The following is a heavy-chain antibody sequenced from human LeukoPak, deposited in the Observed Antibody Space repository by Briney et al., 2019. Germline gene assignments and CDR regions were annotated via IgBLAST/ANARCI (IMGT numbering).Heavy chain of an antibody. CDR1: VFTFSIYE. CDR3: ARADLYNFDY. Sequence: GRSLRLSCAASVFTFSIYEMNWVRQAPGKGLEWVSYISISGRTIYYADSVKGRFTVSRDNAKNSLYLQMNSLRAEDTAAYYCARADLYNFDYWGQGTLATVSS. D-gene: IGHD3-3*01. V-gene: IGHV3-48*03. CDR2: ISISGRTI. J-gene: IGHJ4*02.